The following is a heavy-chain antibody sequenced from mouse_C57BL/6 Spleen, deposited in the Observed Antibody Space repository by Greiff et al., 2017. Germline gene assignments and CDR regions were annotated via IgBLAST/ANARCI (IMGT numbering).Heavy chain of an antibody. Sequence: QVQLQQSGPGLVQPSQSLSITCTVSGFSLTSYGVHWVRQSPGKGLEWLGVIWRGGSTDYNAAFMSRLSITKDNSKSQVFFKMNSLQADDTAIYYCAKNGPTVVASDAMDYWGQGTSVTVSS. CDR3: AKNGPTVVASDAMDY. D-gene: IGHD1-1*01. V-gene: IGHV2-5*01. CDR1: GFSLTSYG. J-gene: IGHJ4*01. CDR2: IWRGGST.